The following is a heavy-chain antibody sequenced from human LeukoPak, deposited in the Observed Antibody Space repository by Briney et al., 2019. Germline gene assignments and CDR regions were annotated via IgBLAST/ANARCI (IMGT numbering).Heavy chain of an antibody. CDR2: IKQDGSEK. CDR1: GFTFSSYW. D-gene: IGHD3-22*01. J-gene: IGHJ3*02. V-gene: IGHV3-7*01. CDR3: ARVGRIQYYDSSGYRNYAFDI. Sequence: GGSLRLSCAASGFTFSSYWMSWVRQAPGKGLEWVANIKQDGSEKYYVDSVKGRFTISRDNAKNSLYLQMNSLRAEDTAVYYCARVGRIQYYDSSGYRNYAFDIWGQGTMVTVSS.